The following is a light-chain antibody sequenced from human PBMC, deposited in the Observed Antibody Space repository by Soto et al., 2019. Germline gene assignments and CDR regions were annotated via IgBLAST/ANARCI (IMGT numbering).Light chain of an antibody. Sequence: DIQMTQSPSTLSASVGDRVTISCRASQSISDWLAWYQQKPGKAPKLLIYKASSLQIGVPSRFSGSGFGTEFTLTISSLQPDDFATYYCQQHNSFPVTFGQGTKVHIK. CDR2: KAS. CDR3: QQHNSFPVT. CDR1: QSISDW. V-gene: IGKV1-5*03. J-gene: IGKJ2*01.